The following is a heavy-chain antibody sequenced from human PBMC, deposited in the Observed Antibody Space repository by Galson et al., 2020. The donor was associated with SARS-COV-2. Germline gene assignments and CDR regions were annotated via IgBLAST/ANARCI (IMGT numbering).Heavy chain of an antibody. CDR3: ARVPAYCRSSTCIVDAFDI. CDR1: GFTFSSYW. CDR2: VNTDGRRI. D-gene: IGHD2-2*01. V-gene: IGHV3-74*01. J-gene: IGHJ3*02. Sequence: GGSLRLSCAASGFTFSSYWMHWVRQAPGKGLVWVARVNTDGRRINYADSVEGRFTISRDNAKNTLYLQMNSLRAEDTALYYCARVPAYCRSSTCIVDAFDIWGQGTMVTVSS.